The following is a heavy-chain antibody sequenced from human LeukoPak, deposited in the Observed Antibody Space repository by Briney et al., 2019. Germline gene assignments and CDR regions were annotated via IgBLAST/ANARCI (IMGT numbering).Heavy chain of an antibody. D-gene: IGHD2-2*02. CDR3: AREGYCSSTSCYTLGDAFDI. CDR1: GFTFERYS. CDR2: IYSGGST. Sequence: GGSLRLSCSASGFTFERYSMNWVRQAPGKGLEWVSVIYSGGSTYYADSVKGRFTISRDNSKNTLYLQMNSLRAEDTAVYYCAREGYCSSTSCYTLGDAFDIWGQGTMVTVSS. V-gene: IGHV3-53*01. J-gene: IGHJ3*02.